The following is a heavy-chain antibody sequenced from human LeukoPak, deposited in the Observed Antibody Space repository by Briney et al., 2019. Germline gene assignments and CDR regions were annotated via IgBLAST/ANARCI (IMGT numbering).Heavy chain of an antibody. Sequence: SETLSLTCTVSRGSISCGAYYWSWIRQHPGKGLEWLGYIYHNGSTYYNPSLESRISISLDPSKNQFSLKLSSVTAADTALYYCARSSSSPRLDYWGQGTLVTVSS. CDR3: ARSSSSPRLDY. CDR2: IYHNGST. D-gene: IGHD6-6*01. J-gene: IGHJ4*02. V-gene: IGHV4-31*03. CDR1: RGSISCGAYY.